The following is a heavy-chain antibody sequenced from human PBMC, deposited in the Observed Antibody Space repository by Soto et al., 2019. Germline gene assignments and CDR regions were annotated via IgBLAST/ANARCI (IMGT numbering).Heavy chain of an antibody. CDR2: VSSSGNT. Sequence: QVQLQESGPGLVKPSETLSLTCTVSGDSLGNYYWFWIRQPVGKGLEWIGRVSSSGNTNANPTLNSRASMSIDMSRDQFSPRLRSVTAADAVVYYCARADYEILTGSYAMDVWGQGTTVTVSS. V-gene: IGHV4-4*07. D-gene: IGHD3-9*01. CDR3: ARADYEILTGSYAMDV. J-gene: IGHJ6*02. CDR1: GDSLGNYY.